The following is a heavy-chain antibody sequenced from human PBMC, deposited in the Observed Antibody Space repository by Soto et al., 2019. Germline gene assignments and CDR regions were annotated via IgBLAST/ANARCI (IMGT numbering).Heavy chain of an antibody. J-gene: IGHJ4*02. CDR1: GGSFSGYY. D-gene: IGHD3-9*01. CDR3: ARGRNLRYFDWLSGPLDY. V-gene: IGHV4-34*01. CDR2: INHSGST. Sequence: SETLSLTCAVYGGSFSGYYWSWIRQPPGKGLEWIGEINHSGSTNYNPSLKSRVTRSVDTSKNQFSLKLSSVTAADTAVYYCARGRNLRYFDWLSGPLDYWGQGTLVTVSS.